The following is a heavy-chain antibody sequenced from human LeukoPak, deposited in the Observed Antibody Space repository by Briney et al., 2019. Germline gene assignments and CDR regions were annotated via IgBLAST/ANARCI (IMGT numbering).Heavy chain of an antibody. V-gene: IGHV3-30*18. J-gene: IGHJ4*02. Sequence: GSLRLSCAASGFTFSSYGMHWVRQAPGKGLEWVAVISYDGSNKYYADSVKGRFTISRDNSKNTLYLQMNSLRAEDTAIYYCAKRPLKTYHVPATALPFDYWGQGTLVTVSS. D-gene: IGHD2-2*01. CDR1: GFTFSSYG. CDR3: AKRPLKTYHVPATALPFDY. CDR2: ISYDGSNK.